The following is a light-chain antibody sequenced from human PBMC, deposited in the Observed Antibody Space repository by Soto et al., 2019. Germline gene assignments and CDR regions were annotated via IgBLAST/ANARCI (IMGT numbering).Light chain of an antibody. CDR3: QQYNNWPPFT. CDR2: GAS. J-gene: IGKJ3*01. V-gene: IGKV3-15*01. CDR1: QSVSSN. Sequence: EIVMTQSPATLSVSPGERATLSCRASQSVSSNLAWYQQKPGQAPRLLIYGASTRATGIPARFSGSGSGTDLTLTISSLQSEDFAVYYCQQYNNWPPFTFGPGTKVEIK.